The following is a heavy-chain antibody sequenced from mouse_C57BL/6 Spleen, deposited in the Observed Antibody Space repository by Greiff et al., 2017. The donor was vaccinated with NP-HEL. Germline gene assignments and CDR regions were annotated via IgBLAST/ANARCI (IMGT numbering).Heavy chain of an antibody. CDR2: IDPEDGDT. D-gene: IGHD2-10*02. J-gene: IGHJ4*01. V-gene: IGHV14-1*01. CDR1: GFNIKDYY. Sequence: EVQLQQSGAELVRPGASVKLSCTASGFNIKDYYMHWVKQRPEQGLEWIGRIDPEDGDTEYAPKFQGKATMTADTSSNTAYLQLSSLTSEDTAVYDCTTGYGNYPYAMDYWGQGTSVTVSS. CDR3: TTGYGNYPYAMDY.